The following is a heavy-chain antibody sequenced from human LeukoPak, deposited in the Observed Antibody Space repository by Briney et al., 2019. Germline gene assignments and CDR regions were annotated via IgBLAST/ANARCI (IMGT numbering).Heavy chain of an antibody. D-gene: IGHD2-8*01. CDR2: ISVTGGST. J-gene: IGHJ4*02. V-gene: IGHV3-23*01. Sequence: SGGSLTLSCTASAFTFSNYVMTWVRQAPGKGLDWVSSISVTGGSTYYADSVKGRFTVSRDNSKNTLYLQMNSLRAEDTAVYYCAKDRSGVYRLWGQGTLVTVSS. CDR1: AFTFSNYV. CDR3: AKDRSGVYRL.